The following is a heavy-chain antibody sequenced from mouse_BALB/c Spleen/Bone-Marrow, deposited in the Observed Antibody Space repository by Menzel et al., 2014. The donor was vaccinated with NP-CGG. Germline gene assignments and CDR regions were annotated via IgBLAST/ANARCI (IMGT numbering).Heavy chain of an antibody. V-gene: IGHV3-8*02. D-gene: IGHD1-1*02. Sequence: EVQLQESGPSLVKPSQTLSLTCSVTGDSITSGYWNWIRKFPGNKLEYMGYISYSGSTYFNPSLKSRISITRDTSTNQYYLQLNSVTTEDPATYYCARLGGYGPYFDYWGQGTTLTVSS. CDR2: ISYSGST. CDR1: GDSITSGY. CDR3: ARLGGYGPYFDY. J-gene: IGHJ2*01.